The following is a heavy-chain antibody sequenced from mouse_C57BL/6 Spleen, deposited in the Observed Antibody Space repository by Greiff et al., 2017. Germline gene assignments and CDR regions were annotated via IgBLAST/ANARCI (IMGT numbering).Heavy chain of an antibody. J-gene: IGHJ2*01. CDR3: ARASPNWEMGNFDY. CDR2: ISYDGSN. V-gene: IGHV3-6*01. CDR1: GYSITSCYY. Sequence: DVQLQESGPGLVKPSQSLSLTCSVTGYSITSCYYWNWLRQFPGNKLEWMGYISYDGSNNYNAALKKRISITRDTSKNQFFLKLNSVTTEDTATYYCARASPNWEMGNFDYWGQGTTLTVSS. D-gene: IGHD4-1*02.